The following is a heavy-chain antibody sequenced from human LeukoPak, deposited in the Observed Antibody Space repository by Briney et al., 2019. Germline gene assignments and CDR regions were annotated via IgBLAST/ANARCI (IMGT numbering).Heavy chain of an antibody. V-gene: IGHV3-21*01. CDR3: VRLRRNSDRNGYYYSYNF. D-gene: IGHD3-22*01. J-gene: IGHJ4*02. CDR1: VFTFIDCS. Sequence: GGSLRLSCAASVFTFIDCSITWVDQAPGKGLEWVSSINPTSTSIYYADAVKGRFTISRDNAKSSLYLQMNSLRAEDTALYYCVRLRRNSDRNGYYYSYNFWGQGVLVTVSS. CDR2: INPTSTSI.